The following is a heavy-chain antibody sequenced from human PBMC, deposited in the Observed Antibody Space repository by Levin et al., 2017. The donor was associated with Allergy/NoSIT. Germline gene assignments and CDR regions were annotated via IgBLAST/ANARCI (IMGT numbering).Heavy chain of an antibody. Sequence: SQTLSLTCAVSGGSISSGGYSWSWIRQPPGKGLEWIGNIYLSGSTYYNPSLKSRVTISVDRPKNQFSLNLSSAPAADTAVYYCARVAGYSYGYYFDYWGQGTLVTVSS. CDR3: ARVAGYSYGYYFDY. V-gene: IGHV4-30-2*01. CDR1: GGSISSGGYS. D-gene: IGHD5-18*01. J-gene: IGHJ4*02. CDR2: IYLSGST.